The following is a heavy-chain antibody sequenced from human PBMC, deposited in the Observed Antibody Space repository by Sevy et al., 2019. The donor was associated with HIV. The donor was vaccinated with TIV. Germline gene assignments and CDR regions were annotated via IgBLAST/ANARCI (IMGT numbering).Heavy chain of an antibody. CDR3: AKARSTVATPLDY. J-gene: IGHJ4*02. CDR2: ISWNSGSR. Sequence: GGSLRLSCAASGFTFDDYAMHWVRQAPGEGLEWVSGISWNSGSRGYADSVKGRFTISRDNAKNSLYLQMESLRTEDTALYYCAKARSTVATPLDYWGQGTLVTVSS. CDR1: GFTFDDYA. V-gene: IGHV3-9*01. D-gene: IGHD2-21*02.